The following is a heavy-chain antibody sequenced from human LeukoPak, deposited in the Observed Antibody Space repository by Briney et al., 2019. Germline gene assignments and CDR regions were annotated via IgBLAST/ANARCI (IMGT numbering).Heavy chain of an antibody. J-gene: IGHJ4*02. CDR2: ISWNSGSI. CDR3: AKDIWGVIMWPVDY. CDR1: GFTFDDYA. V-gene: IGHV3-9*01. Sequence: PGRSLRLSCAASGFTFDDYAMHWVRQAPGKGLEWVSGISWNSGSIGYADSVKGRFTISRDNAKNSLYLQMNSLRAEDTALYYCAKDIWGVIMWPVDYWGQGTLVTVSS. D-gene: IGHD3-10*01.